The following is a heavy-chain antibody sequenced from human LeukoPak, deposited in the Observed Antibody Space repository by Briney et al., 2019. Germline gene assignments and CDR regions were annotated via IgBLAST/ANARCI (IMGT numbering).Heavy chain of an antibody. J-gene: IGHJ4*02. V-gene: IGHV3-53*01. CDR1: GFTVSSNY. D-gene: IGHD6-19*01. Sequence: PGGSLRLFCAASGFTVSSNYMRWVRQAPGKGLEWVSVIYSGGSTYYADSVKGRFTISRDNAKNSLYLQMNSLRAEDTAVYYCARDLVAVAGTGKSFDYWGQGTLVTVSS. CDR2: IYSGGST. CDR3: ARDLVAVAGTGKSFDY.